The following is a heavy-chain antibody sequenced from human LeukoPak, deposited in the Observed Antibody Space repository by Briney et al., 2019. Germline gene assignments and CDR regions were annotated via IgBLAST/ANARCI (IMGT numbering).Heavy chain of an antibody. D-gene: IGHD5-24*01. J-gene: IGHJ3*02. V-gene: IGHV1-24*01. CDR3: ARCPRLDDAFDI. Sequence: GASVKVSCKVSGYTLTELSMHWVRQAPGKGLEWMGGFDPEDGETIYAQKFQGRVTITADKSTSTAYMELSSLRSEDTAVYYCARCPRLDDAFDIWGQGTMVTVSS. CDR2: FDPEDGET. CDR1: GYTLTELS.